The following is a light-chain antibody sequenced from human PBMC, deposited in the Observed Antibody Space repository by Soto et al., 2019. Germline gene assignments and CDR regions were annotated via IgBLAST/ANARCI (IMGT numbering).Light chain of an antibody. J-gene: IGKJ4*01. CDR1: QSVSSY. V-gene: IGKV3-11*01. CDR3: QQRSNWPLT. Sequence: EIVLTQSPATLSLSPGERATLSCRASQSVSSYLAWYQQKPGQAPRLLIRDASNRATGIPARFSGSGSGTDFTLTISSLEPEDFAAYYCQQRSNWPLTFCGGTKVEIK. CDR2: DAS.